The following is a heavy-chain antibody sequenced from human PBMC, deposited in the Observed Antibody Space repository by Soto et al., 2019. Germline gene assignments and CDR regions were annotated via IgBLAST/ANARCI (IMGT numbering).Heavy chain of an antibody. Sequence: PGGSLRLSCAASGFSFSNHDMHWVRQPKGKGLEWVSGITTGGNAYFADSVKGRFSISRENAKNSFYLQTTSLRADDKAIYYCAKDGVRWGRHDYSDCWGLGTLVTVSS. J-gene: IGHJ4*02. V-gene: IGHV3-13*01. CDR2: ITTGGNA. D-gene: IGHD3-16*01. CDR1: GFSFSNHD. CDR3: AKDGVRWGRHDYSDC.